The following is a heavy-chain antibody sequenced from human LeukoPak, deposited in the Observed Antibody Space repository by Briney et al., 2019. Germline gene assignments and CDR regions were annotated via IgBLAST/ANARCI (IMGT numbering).Heavy chain of an antibody. J-gene: IGHJ3*02. D-gene: IGHD3-10*01. V-gene: IGHV1-2*02. CDR1: GYTFTGYY. CDR2: INPNSGGT. Sequence: GASVKVSFKASGYTFTGYYMHWVRQAPGQGLEWMGWINPNSGGTNYAQKFQGRVTMTRDTSISTAYMELSRLRSDDTAVFYCARDPSGRLRGAFDIWGQGTLVTVSS. CDR3: ARDPSGRLRGAFDI.